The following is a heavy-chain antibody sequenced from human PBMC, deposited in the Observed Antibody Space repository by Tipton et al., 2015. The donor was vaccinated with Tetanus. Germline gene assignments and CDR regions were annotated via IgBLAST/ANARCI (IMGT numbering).Heavy chain of an antibody. D-gene: IGHD3-16*01. CDR2: INPSGGYT. Sequence: QSGPEVKKPGASVNVSCKASGYTFTSHYVHWVRQAPGQGLEWMGMINPSGGYTRSAQTFQGRVKLTRDTSTSTVYLELSSLRPGDTAVYYCARERGSRGNAFDLWGQGTMVAVSS. V-gene: IGHV1-46*01. CDR3: ARERGSRGNAFDL. CDR1: GYTFTSHY. J-gene: IGHJ3*01.